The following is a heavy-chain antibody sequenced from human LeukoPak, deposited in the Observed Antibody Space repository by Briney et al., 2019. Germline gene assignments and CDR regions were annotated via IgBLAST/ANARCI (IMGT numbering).Heavy chain of an antibody. Sequence: GGSLRLSCAASGFTVSNTYMSWVRQAPGKGLEWVSLIYSGGGTYSADSVKGRFTISRDISKNTLYLQMNSLRAEDTAVYYCARTATVTTLTNWFDPWGQGTLVTVSS. CDR2: IYSGGGT. CDR3: ARTATVTTLTNWFDP. V-gene: IGHV3-53*01. CDR1: GFTVSNTY. D-gene: IGHD4-17*01. J-gene: IGHJ5*02.